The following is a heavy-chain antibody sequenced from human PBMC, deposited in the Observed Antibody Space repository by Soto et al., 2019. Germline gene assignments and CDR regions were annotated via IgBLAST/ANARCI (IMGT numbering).Heavy chain of an antibody. CDR2: VSHSGRT. J-gene: IGHJ6*02. CDR1: GGSMRGYS. CDR3: ARVAMENYHDMWSGSTSSALDV. Sequence: SETLSLTCKVSGGSMRGYSWSWIRQTPGEGLEWIGYVSHSGRTDYSPSLKNRVTISLDMSKNHFALHVNSVDPADTAVYYCARVAMENYHDMWSGSTSSALDVWGHGTTVTVSS. D-gene: IGHD3-3*01. V-gene: IGHV4-59*13.